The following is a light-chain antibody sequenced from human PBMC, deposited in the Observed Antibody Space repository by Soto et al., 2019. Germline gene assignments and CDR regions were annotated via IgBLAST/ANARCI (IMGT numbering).Light chain of an antibody. CDR2: DAS. CDR3: QQRSNWPPIT. J-gene: IGKJ5*01. V-gene: IGKV3-11*01. Sequence: EIVLTQSPATLSLSPGERATLSCRASQSVSSYLAWYQQKPGQAPRLLIYDASNRATGIPARFSGSGSGTHFTRPISSLEPEDFAVYYCQQRSNWPPITFGQGTRLEIK. CDR1: QSVSSY.